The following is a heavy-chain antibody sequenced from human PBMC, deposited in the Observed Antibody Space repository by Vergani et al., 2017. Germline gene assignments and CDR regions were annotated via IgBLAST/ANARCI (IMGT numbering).Heavy chain of an antibody. CDR1: GGTFSSYA. D-gene: IGHD1-1*01. CDR2: IRPYTGHT. V-gene: IGHV1-18*01. J-gene: IGHJ3*01. CDR3: ARVAPSNSEVTPTAFDV. Sequence: QVQLVQSGAEVKKPGSSVKVSCKASGGTFSSYAISWVRQAPGQGLEWMAWIRPYTGHTIYAQKFQDRVTMTADTSTNTAYMELRSLRSDDTAVYFCARVAPSNSEVTPTAFDVWGKGTMVTVSS.